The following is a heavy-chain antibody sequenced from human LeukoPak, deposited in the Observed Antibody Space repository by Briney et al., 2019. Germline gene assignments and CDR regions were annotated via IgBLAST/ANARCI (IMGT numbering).Heavy chain of an antibody. J-gene: IGHJ4*02. CDR2: ISSSSSTI. CDR3: AKDQAAFGDYDFDY. Sequence: GGSLRLSCAASGFTFRSYSMNWVRQAPGKGLEWVSYISSSSSTIYYADSVKGRFTISRDNSKNTLSLQMDSLRADDTAVYYCAKDQAAFGDYDFDYWGQGTLVTVSP. D-gene: IGHD4-17*01. CDR1: GFTFRSYS. V-gene: IGHV3-48*01.